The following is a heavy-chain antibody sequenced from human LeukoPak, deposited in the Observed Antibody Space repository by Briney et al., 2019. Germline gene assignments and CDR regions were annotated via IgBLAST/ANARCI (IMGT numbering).Heavy chain of an antibody. CDR2: IYYSGST. CDR3: ARDLGSSFDY. CDR1: GGSISSYY. V-gene: IGHV4-59*01. J-gene: IGHJ4*02. D-gene: IGHD2/OR15-2a*01. Sequence: SETLSLTCTVSGGSISSYYWSWIRQPPGKGLEWIGYIYYSGSTNYNPSLKSRVTISVDTSKNQFSLKLSSVTAVDTAVYYCARDLGSSFDYWGQGTLVTVSS.